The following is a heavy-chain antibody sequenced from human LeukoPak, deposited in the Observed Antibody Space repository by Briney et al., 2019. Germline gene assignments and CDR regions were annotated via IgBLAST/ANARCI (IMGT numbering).Heavy chain of an antibody. Sequence: PGGSLRLSCAASGFIFSSYGMHWVRQAPGKGLEWVSGINWNGGSTGYADSVKGRFTISRDNAKNSLYLQMNSLRAEDTALYYCARRAYYYDSSGYYKEAAPGEYFDYWGQGTLVTVSS. CDR3: ARRAYYYDSSGYYKEAAPGEYFDY. V-gene: IGHV3-20*04. J-gene: IGHJ4*02. D-gene: IGHD3-22*01. CDR1: GFIFSSYG. CDR2: INWNGGST.